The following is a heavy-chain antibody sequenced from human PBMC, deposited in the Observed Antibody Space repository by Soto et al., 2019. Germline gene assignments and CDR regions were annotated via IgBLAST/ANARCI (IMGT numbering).Heavy chain of an antibody. J-gene: IGHJ5*02. Sequence: SEPLSLTCAVSGYSISSGYYWGWIRQPPGKGLEWIGSIYHSGSTYYNPSLKSRVTISVDTSKNQFSLKLSSVTAADTAVYYCASLNDYGDYFDPWGQGTLVTVSS. V-gene: IGHV4-38-2*01. CDR3: ASLNDYGDYFDP. CDR1: GYSISSGYY. CDR2: IYHSGST. D-gene: IGHD4-17*01.